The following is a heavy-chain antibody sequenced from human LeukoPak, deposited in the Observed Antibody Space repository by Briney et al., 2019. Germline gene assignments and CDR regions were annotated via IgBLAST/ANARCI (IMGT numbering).Heavy chain of an antibody. CDR3: AKDRVRDYYDSSGRYYFDY. Sequence: PGGSLRLSCAASGFTFSSYAMSWVRQAPGKGLEWVSAISGSGGSTYYADSVKGRFTISRDNSKKALYLQMNSLRAEDTAVYYCAKDRVRDYYDSSGRYYFDYWGQGTLVTVSS. CDR2: ISGSGGST. J-gene: IGHJ4*02. CDR1: GFTFSSYA. V-gene: IGHV3-23*01. D-gene: IGHD3-22*01.